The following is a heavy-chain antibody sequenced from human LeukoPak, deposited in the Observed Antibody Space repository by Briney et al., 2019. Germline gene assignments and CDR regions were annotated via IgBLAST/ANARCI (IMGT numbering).Heavy chain of an antibody. D-gene: IGHD5-24*01. CDR2: VFDRGTT. J-gene: IGHJ4*02. V-gene: IGHV4-59*01. CDR1: GGSISGSF. CDR3: ARDPDGYKFFDY. Sequence: PSETLSLTCTVSGGSISGSFWHWIRQPPGKGLEWMGYVFDRGTTAYNPSLKRRVTMSLDTSKSQFSLNLSSVTAADTAVYFCARDPDGYKFFDYWGRGSPVTVSS.